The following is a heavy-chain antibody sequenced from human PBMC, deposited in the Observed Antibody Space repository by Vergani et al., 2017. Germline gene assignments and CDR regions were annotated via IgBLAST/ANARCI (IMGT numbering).Heavy chain of an antibody. CDR3: TRHWAVVAANNWFDP. CDR1: GGSFNTYY. J-gene: IGHJ5*02. Sequence: QVQLEESGPGLVKPSETLSLTCTVSGGSFNTYYWSWIRQSPGKGLEWIGYIYSTGSTNYNPSLNSRVTMSVDTSKSQFSLKLGSVTAADTAVYYCTRHWAVVAANNWFDPWVQGTLVTVSS. V-gene: IGHV4-59*08. D-gene: IGHD2-15*01. CDR2: IYSTGST.